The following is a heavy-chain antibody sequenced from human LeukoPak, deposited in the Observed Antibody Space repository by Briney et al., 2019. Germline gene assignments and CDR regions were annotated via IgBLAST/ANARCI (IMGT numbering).Heavy chain of an antibody. CDR3: ASKLTTGY. CDR1: GLTVSSNY. J-gene: IGHJ4*02. CDR2: IYSGGTT. Sequence: GGSLRLSCVVSGLTVSSNYLSWVRQAPGKGLEWVSVIYSGGTTNYADSVKGRFLVYRDNSKNTLYLQMNSLRAEDTAVYYCASKLTTGYWGQGTLVTVSS. D-gene: IGHD4-17*01. V-gene: IGHV3-66*01.